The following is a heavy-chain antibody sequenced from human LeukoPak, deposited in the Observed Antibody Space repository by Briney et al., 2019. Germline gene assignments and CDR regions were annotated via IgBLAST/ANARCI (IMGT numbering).Heavy chain of an antibody. D-gene: IGHD3-10*01. J-gene: IGHJ6*03. CDR3: AREGSDYYGSGSYYRSYYYYMDV. CDR2: IFRSGTT. V-gene: IGHV4-38-2*02. Sequence: SETLSLTCTVSGYSISSGYYWGWIRQPAGKGLEWIASIFRSGTTYYNPSLKSRVTMSVDTSKNQFSLKLSSVTAADTAVYYCAREGSDYYGSGSYYRSYYYYMDVWGKGTTVTISS. CDR1: GYSISSGYY.